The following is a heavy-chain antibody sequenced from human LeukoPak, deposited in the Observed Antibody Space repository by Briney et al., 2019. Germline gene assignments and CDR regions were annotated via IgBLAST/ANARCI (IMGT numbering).Heavy chain of an antibody. D-gene: IGHD3-22*01. Sequence: GGSLRLSCAASGFTFSSYAMSWVRQAPGKGLEWVSAISGSGGSTYYADSVKGRFTISRDNSKDTLYLQMNSLRAEDTAVYYCASYDSSGYYSGLIDYWGQGTLVTVSS. J-gene: IGHJ4*02. CDR1: GFTFSSYA. V-gene: IGHV3-23*01. CDR2: ISGSGGST. CDR3: ASYDSSGYYSGLIDY.